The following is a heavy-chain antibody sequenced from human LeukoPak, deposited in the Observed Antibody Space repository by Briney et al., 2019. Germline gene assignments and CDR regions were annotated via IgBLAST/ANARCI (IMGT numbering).Heavy chain of an antibody. CDR2: VDKSGST. CDR1: GDSIRNYY. CDR3: ARGGSSCYGCHNWFDP. J-gene: IGHJ5*02. Sequence: SETLSLTCSVSGDSIRNYYWSWIRQSPGKGLEWIGYVDKSGSTNYNPSFKSRVIVSSDTSRNEFSLNLNSVTAAATAIYYCARGGSSCYGCHNWFDPWGQGTRVTVSS. D-gene: IGHD2-2*01. V-gene: IGHV4-59*01.